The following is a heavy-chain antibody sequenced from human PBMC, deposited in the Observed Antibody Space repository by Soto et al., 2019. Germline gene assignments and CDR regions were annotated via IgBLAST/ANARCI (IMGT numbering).Heavy chain of an antibody. CDR3: ARAVSGYVT. V-gene: IGHV1-3*01. J-gene: IGHJ5*02. D-gene: IGHD5-12*01. CDR2: INAGNGNT. CDR1: GITFSTYA. Sequence: ASVKVSCKASGITFSTYAIHWVRQAPGQRLEWMGWINAGNGNTRYSQKFQGRVTLTRDTSASTAYMDLSSLRSEDTAIYYCARAVSGYVTWGQGTLVTVSS.